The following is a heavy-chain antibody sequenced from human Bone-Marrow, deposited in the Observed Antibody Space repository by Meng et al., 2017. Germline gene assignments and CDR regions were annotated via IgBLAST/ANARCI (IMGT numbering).Heavy chain of an antibody. Sequence: GESLKISCAVSGVSGVTFSGSYMHWVRQASGKGLDWVGRIRSKGNSFVTAYPASRKGRFTVSRDDSKNTAYLQMNTLVPEDTAVYDCTMYKRGHKWGQGTMVTVSS. CDR3: TMYKRGHK. V-gene: IGHV3-73*01. J-gene: IGHJ3*01. CDR1: GVSGVTFSGSY. CDR2: IRSKGNSFVT. D-gene: IGHD1-14*01.